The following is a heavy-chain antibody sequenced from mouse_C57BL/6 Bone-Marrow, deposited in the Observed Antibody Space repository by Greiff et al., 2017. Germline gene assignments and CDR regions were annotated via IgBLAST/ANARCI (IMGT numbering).Heavy chain of an antibody. Sequence: QVTLKVSGPGILQPSQTLSLTCSFSGFSLSTFGMGVGWIRQPSGKGLEWLAHIWWDDDKYYNPALKSRLTISNDTSKNQVFLKIANVDTADTATYYCARPREYYGSSYTWFAYWGQGTLVTVSA. D-gene: IGHD1-1*01. J-gene: IGHJ3*01. CDR1: GFSLSTFGMG. CDR2: IWWDDDK. V-gene: IGHV8-8*01. CDR3: ARPREYYGSSYTWFAY.